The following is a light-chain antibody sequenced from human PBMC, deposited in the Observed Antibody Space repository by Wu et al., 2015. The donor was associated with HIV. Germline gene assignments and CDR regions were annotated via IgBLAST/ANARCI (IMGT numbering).Light chain of an antibody. J-gene: IGKJ3*01. Sequence: DIQMTQSPSSLSASVGDRVTITCRSSQGISKSLAWYQQKPGKAPKLLLFATSKLESGVPSRFSGSGSVTDYTLTISSLQPEDFATYYCQQLNSYPLTFGPGTKVDIK. CDR1: QGISKS. V-gene: IGKV1-NL1*01. CDR2: ATS. CDR3: QQLNSYPLT.